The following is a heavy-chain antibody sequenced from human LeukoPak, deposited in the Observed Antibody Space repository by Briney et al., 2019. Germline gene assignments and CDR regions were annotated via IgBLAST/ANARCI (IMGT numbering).Heavy chain of an antibody. CDR1: GGSISSYY. CDR3: ARARRECSSTSCQGSFDY. J-gene: IGHJ4*02. D-gene: IGHD2-2*01. Sequence: KPSETLSLTCTVSGGSISSYYWSWIRQPPGKGLEWIGYIYYSGSTNYNPSLKSRVTISVDTSKNQFSLKLSSVTAADTAVYYCARARRECSSTSCQGSFDYWGQGTLVTVSS. V-gene: IGHV4-59*01. CDR2: IYYSGST.